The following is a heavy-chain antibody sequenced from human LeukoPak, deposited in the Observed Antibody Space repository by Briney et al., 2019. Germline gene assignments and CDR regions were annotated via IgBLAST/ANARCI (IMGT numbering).Heavy chain of an antibody. CDR3: ARAVWFGEMDV. D-gene: IGHD3-10*01. J-gene: IGHJ6*02. CDR1: GGSISSGSYY. Sequence: SETLSLTCTVSGGSISSGSYYWSWIRQPAGKGLEWIGRIYTSGSTNYNPSLKSRVTISVDTSKNQFSLKLSSVTAADTAVYYCARAVWFGEMDVWGQGTTVTVSS. V-gene: IGHV4-61*02. CDR2: IYTSGST.